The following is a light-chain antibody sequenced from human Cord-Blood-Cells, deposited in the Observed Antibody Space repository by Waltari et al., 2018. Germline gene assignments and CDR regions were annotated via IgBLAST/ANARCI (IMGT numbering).Light chain of an antibody. CDR1: SASVSTTYY. V-gene: IGLV8-61*01. J-gene: IGLJ3*02. CDR3: VLYMGSGISV. Sequence: QTVVTQEPSFSVSPGGTVTLTCGLSSASVSTTYYPSWYQQTPGQAPRPLIYSTNTRSSGVPDRFSGSILGNKAALTITGAQADDESDYYCVLYMGSGISVFGGGTKLTVL. CDR2: STN.